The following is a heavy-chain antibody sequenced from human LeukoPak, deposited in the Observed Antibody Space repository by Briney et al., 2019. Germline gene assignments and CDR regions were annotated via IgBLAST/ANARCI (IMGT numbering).Heavy chain of an antibody. Sequence: SETLSLTCSVSGYSISSGFYWGWIRQPPGKGLEWIGSIYHSGSTYYNPSLKSRVTISVDTSKNQFSLKLSSVTAADTAVYYCARVDYGSGSYTRFDPWGQGTLVTVSS. CDR1: GYSISSGFY. CDR2: IYHSGST. D-gene: IGHD3-10*01. CDR3: ARVDYGSGSYTRFDP. V-gene: IGHV4-38-2*02. J-gene: IGHJ5*02.